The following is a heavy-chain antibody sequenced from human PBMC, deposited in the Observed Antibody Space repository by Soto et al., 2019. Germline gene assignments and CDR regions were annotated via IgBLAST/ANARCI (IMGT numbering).Heavy chain of an antibody. CDR3: AGDRYSGYDVGF. D-gene: IGHD5-12*01. CDR1: GASVAGGSYY. V-gene: IGHV4-30-4*01. CDR2: IPSRGRH. J-gene: IGHJ4*02. Sequence: QVQLRESGPGLVKPSQTLSLTCSVSGASVAGGSYYWSWVRQPPEEGLEWIGYIPSRGRHSYYPSLMSRGAISADTTKNQLSLQLTSVLAADTAVYYCAGDRYSGYDVGFWGQGTLVTVSS.